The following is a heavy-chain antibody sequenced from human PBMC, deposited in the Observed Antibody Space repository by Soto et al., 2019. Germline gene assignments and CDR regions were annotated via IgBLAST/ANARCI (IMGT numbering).Heavy chain of an antibody. CDR1: SGSISVTNVF. J-gene: IGHJ4*02. V-gene: IGHV4-39*01. D-gene: IGHD1-20*01. CDR2: VDYSGTA. CDR3: ARITGRNLDY. Sequence: SETLSLTCTVSSGSISVTNVFWGWVRQPPGKGLEWIGNVDYSGTAYFSPSLATRVTFHVDTSKNQFSLTLYSVTAADTAVYYCARITGRNLDYWGQGILVTVSS.